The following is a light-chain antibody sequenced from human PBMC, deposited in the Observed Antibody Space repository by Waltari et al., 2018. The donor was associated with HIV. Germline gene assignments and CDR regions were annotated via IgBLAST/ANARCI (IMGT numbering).Light chain of an antibody. CDR2: RNY. J-gene: IGLJ2*01. Sequence: QAGLTQPPSVSRGLGQTATLPCSGNSKNVGNDGVVWLQQHPGHPPKLLFPRNYNRPSGISERLSASRSGYTASLTITGLQPEDEADYYCSAWDSSLIAWVFGGGTKLTVL. CDR3: SAWDSSLIAWV. V-gene: IGLV10-54*01. CDR1: SKNVGNDG.